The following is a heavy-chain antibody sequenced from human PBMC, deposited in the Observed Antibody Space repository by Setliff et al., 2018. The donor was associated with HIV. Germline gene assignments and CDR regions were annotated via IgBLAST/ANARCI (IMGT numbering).Heavy chain of an antibody. CDR1: GDPMSSTSYY. Sequence: PSETLSLTCTVSGDPMSSTSYYWGGIRQSPGKGLAWIGRIYYSGSTQYNPSLKRRVTISVDTSKNQFSLKLSSVTAADTAVYYCARDGPQTYGDYERYYFDYWGQGTLVTVSS. J-gene: IGHJ4*02. CDR2: IYYSGST. D-gene: IGHD4-17*01. V-gene: IGHV4-39*07. CDR3: ARDGPQTYGDYERYYFDY.